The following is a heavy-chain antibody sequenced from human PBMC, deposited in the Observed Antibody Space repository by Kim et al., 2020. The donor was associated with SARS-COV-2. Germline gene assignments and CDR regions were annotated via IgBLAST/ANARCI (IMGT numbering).Heavy chain of an antibody. J-gene: IGHJ6*02. Sequence: GGSLRLSCAASGFTFSSYAMHWVRQAPGKGLEWVAVISYDGSNKYYADSVKGRFTISRDNSKNTLYLQMNSLRAEDTAVYYCARDRTIVVVVAATPTMDVWGQGTTVTVSS. CDR2: ISYDGSNK. D-gene: IGHD2-15*01. CDR1: GFTFSSYA. V-gene: IGHV3-30*04. CDR3: ARDRTIVVVVAATPTMDV.